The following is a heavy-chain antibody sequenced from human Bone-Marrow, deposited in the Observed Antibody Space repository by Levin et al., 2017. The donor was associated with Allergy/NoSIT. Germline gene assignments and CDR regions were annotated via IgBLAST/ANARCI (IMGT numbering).Heavy chain of an antibody. D-gene: IGHD4-11*01. J-gene: IGHJ2*01. CDR3: ARDPTTVTTEHFDV. V-gene: IGHV3-11*01. Sequence: GGSLRLSCAASGFTLSDCYMTWIRQAPGRGLEYVSHISNTGSAKYYADSVKGRFTISRDNAKNSLYLQMNSLTAEDTAVYYCARDPTTVTTEHFDVWGRGTLVTVSS. CDR1: GFTLSDCY. CDR2: ISNTGSAK.